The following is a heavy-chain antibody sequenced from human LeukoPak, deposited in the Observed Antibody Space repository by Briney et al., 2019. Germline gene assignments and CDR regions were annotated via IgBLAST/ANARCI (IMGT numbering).Heavy chain of an antibody. V-gene: IGHV3-23*01. CDR1: EFTLSDYA. J-gene: IGHJ4*02. CDR3: ARPVSLLYDSSGRADY. CDR2: VSSGGGTT. D-gene: IGHD3-22*01. Sequence: GGSLRLSCAASEFTLSDYAMSWVRQAPGMGLEWVSTVSSGGGTTHYAGSVKGRFTISRDNSKNTLYLEMNSLRAEDTAVYYCARPVSLLYDSSGRADYWGQGTLVTVSS.